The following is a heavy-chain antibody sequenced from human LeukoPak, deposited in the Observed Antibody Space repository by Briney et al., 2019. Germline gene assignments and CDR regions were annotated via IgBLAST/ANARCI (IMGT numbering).Heavy chain of an antibody. J-gene: IGHJ5*02. D-gene: IGHD3-10*01. V-gene: IGHV4-59*12. CDR1: GGSISSYY. CDR3: ARDATRSRNYYGSGRQFDP. Sequence: PSETLSLTCTVSGGSISSYYWSWIRQPPGKGLEWIGYIYYSGSTNYNPSLKSRVTISVDTSKNQFSLKLSSVTAADTAVYYCARDATRSRNYYGSGRQFDPWGQGTLVTVSS. CDR2: IYYSGST.